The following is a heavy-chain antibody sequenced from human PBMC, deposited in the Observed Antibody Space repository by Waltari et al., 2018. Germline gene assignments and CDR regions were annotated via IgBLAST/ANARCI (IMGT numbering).Heavy chain of an antibody. D-gene: IGHD4-17*01. CDR2: IWYDGSKK. Sequence: RQAPGKGLEWVAVIWYDGSKKYYADSGKGRFTISRQNSKNTLYLQMSSLRAEYTAVYYCARIDYGDYGVIDYLGQGTLVTVSS. V-gene: IGHV3-33*01. CDR3: ARIDYGDYGVIDY. J-gene: IGHJ4*02.